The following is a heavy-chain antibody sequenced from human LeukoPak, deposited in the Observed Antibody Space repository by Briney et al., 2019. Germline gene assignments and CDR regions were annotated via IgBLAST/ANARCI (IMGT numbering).Heavy chain of an antibody. Sequence: ASVKVSCKASGYTFTGYYMHWVRQAPGQGLEWMGWINPNSGGTNYAQKFQGRVTMTRDTSISTAYMELSRLRSDDTAVYYCARGDIVVVPAASPFDYWGQGTLVTVSS. CDR3: ARGDIVVVPAASPFDY. CDR2: INPNSGGT. CDR1: GYTFTGYY. D-gene: IGHD2-2*01. V-gene: IGHV1-2*02. J-gene: IGHJ4*02.